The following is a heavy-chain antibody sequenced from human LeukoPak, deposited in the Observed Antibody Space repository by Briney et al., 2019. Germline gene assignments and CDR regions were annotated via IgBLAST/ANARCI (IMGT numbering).Heavy chain of an antibody. V-gene: IGHV4-59*12. CDR2: IYYSGST. Sequence: SETLSLTCTVSGGSISSYYWSWIRQPPGKGLEWIGYIYYSGSTNYNPSLKSRVTVSVDTSKNQCTLKLSSVTAADTAVYYCARVGDYALKDWGQGTLVTVSS. CDR3: ARVGDYALKD. CDR1: GGSISSYY. J-gene: IGHJ4*02. D-gene: IGHD3-16*01.